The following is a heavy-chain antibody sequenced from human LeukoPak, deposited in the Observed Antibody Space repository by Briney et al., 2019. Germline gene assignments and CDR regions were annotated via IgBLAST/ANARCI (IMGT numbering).Heavy chain of an antibody. CDR3: VRSSSLVRGVIILTSNHHGIH. V-gene: IGHV1-8*02. J-gene: IGHJ4*02. CDR1: GGTFSTYD. D-gene: IGHD3-10*01. Sequence: VASVKVSCKASGGTFSTYDINWVRQAPGQGLEWMAWMNPNSGNTGYVQKFRGRLTMTRDTSIGTAYMELSSLGSEDTAVYYCVRSSSLVRGVIILTSNHHGIHWGQGTLVTVTS. CDR2: MNPNSGNT.